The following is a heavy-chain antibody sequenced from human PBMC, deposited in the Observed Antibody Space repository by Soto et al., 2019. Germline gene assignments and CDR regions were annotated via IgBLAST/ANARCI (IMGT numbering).Heavy chain of an antibody. CDR2: IDWDDDK. Sequence: SGPTLVKPTQTLTLTCTFSGFSLRTSGMSVTWIRQPPGKALEWLARIDWDDDKYYNTSLKTRLTISKDTSKNQVVLTLTNMDPVDTATYYCARIPSYYYMDVWGKGSTVTVSS. V-gene: IGHV2-70*11. CDR1: GFSLRTSGMS. CDR3: ARIPSYYYMDV. J-gene: IGHJ6*03.